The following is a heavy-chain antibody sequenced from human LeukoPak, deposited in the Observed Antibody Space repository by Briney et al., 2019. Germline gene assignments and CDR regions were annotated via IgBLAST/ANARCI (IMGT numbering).Heavy chain of an antibody. J-gene: IGHJ6*04. CDR2: ISSSSSTI. Sequence: PGGSLRLSCAASGFTFSSYEMNWVRQAPGKGLEWVSYISSSSSTIYYADSVKGRFTISRDNAKNSLYLQMNSLRAEDTAVYYCARGNSRAKWGYYGMDVWGKGTTVTVSS. CDR3: ARGNSRAKWGYYGMDV. D-gene: IGHD6-13*01. V-gene: IGHV3-48*03. CDR1: GFTFSSYE.